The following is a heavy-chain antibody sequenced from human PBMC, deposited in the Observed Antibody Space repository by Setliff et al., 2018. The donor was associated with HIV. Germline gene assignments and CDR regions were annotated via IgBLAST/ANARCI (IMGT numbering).Heavy chain of an antibody. V-gene: IGHV1-46*01. D-gene: IGHD5-18*01. CDR3: ARGGPGSSFGYDWFDP. CDR2: INPNGGST. Sequence: ASVKVSCKASGYTFTSYYVHFVRQAPGQGPEWMGIINPNGGSTNYAQKFEGRVAMXADTSTNNVHMYLSSLRSEDTAIYYCARGGPGSSFGYDWFDPWGQGTPVTVS. J-gene: IGHJ5*02. CDR1: GYTFTSYY.